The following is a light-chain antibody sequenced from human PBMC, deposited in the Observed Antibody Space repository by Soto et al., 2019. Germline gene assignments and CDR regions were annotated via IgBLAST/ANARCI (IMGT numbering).Light chain of an antibody. CDR2: KVN. Sequence: QSVLTQPASVSGSPGQSITISCTGSSSDIGGYNYVSCYQHHPSKAPKLMIYKVNNPPSGVSNRSSGSSSDNTASLTISVLQSEDDAYYYGSSYTSSYPVVFGGGTKVTVL. CDR1: SSDIGGYNY. CDR3: SSYTSSYPVV. V-gene: IGLV2-14*01. J-gene: IGLJ2*01.